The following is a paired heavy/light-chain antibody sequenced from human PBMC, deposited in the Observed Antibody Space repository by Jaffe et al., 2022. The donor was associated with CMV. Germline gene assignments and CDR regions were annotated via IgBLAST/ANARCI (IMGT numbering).Light chain of an antibody. V-gene: IGLV2-8*01. Sequence: QSALTQPPSASGSPGQSVTISCTGSSRDVGGYDLVSWYQQHPGKAPKLMIYDVHKGASGVPDRFSGSKSGNTASLTVTGLQADDEADYYCASYAATNNVVFGGGTKLTVL. CDR3: ASYAATNNVV. CDR2: DVH. CDR1: SRDVGGYDL. J-gene: IGLJ2*01.
Heavy chain of an antibody. V-gene: IGHV1-2*02. Sequence: QLQLVQSGPEVKKPGASVRVSCKASGYSFIDYYIHWVRQAPGQGLEWMGWMQPKSGDTNIAQKFHGRVSMTRDASIRTAYMEVPSLRSDDTAIYYCARDYDSWNGYNEWHFDLWGRGTLVTVSS. J-gene: IGHJ2*01. CDR1: GYSFIDYY. CDR2: MQPKSGDT. D-gene: IGHD3-3*01. CDR3: ARDYDSWNGYNEWHFDL.